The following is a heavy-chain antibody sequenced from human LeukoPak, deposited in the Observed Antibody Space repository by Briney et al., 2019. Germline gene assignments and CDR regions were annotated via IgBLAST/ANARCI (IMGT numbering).Heavy chain of an antibody. CDR2: IYYSGST. CDR3: ARTPPGVGSPELLFDY. D-gene: IGHD1-14*01. CDR1: GGSISSYY. V-gene: IGHV4-59*01. Sequence: SETLSLTCTVSGGSISSYYWSWIRQPPGKGLEWIGYIYYSGSTNYNPSLKSRVTISVDTSKNQFSLKLSSVAAADTAVYYCARTPPGVGSPELLFDYWGQGTLVTVSS. J-gene: IGHJ4*02.